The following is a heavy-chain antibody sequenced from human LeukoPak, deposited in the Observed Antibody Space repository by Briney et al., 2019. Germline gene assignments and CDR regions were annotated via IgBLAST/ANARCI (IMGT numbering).Heavy chain of an antibody. CDR2: IYCSGST. J-gene: IGHJ4*02. Sequence: SETLSLTCTVSAGSISSSSYYWGWIRQPPGKGLEWIGYIYCSGSTYYNPSLKSRVTISVDTSKNQFSLKLSSVTAADTAVYYCAREPLWFGESLNYFDHWGQGTLVTVSS. CDR1: AGSISSSSYY. V-gene: IGHV4-30-4*08. D-gene: IGHD3-10*01. CDR3: AREPLWFGESLNYFDH.